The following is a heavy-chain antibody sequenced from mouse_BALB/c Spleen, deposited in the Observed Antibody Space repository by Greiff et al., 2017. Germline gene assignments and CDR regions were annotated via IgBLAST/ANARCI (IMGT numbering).Heavy chain of an antibody. Sequence: EVQLVESGGGLVKPGGSLKLSCAASGFTFSSYTMSWVRQTPEKRLEWVATISSGGSYTYYPDSVKGRFTISRDNAKNTLYLQMSSLKSEDTAMYYCTRDMGDYFDYWGQGTTLTVSS. V-gene: IGHV5-6-4*01. CDR2: ISSGGSYT. D-gene: IGHD1-1*02. J-gene: IGHJ2*01. CDR1: GFTFSSYT. CDR3: TRDMGDYFDY.